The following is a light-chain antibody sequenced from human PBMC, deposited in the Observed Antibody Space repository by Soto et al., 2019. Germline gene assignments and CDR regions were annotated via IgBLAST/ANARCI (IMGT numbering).Light chain of an antibody. CDR2: GAS. Sequence: EIVLTQSPGTLSLSPGERATLSCRASQSVSSSYLAWYQQKPGQAPRLLIYGASSGATGIPDRFSGSGSGTDFTLTISRLEPEDFAVYYCQQYGSSPPVTFGQGTKVEIK. CDR1: QSVSSSY. CDR3: QQYGSSPPVT. J-gene: IGKJ1*01. V-gene: IGKV3-20*01.